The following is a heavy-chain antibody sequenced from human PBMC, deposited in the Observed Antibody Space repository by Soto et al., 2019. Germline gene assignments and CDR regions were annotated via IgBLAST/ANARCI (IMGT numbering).Heavy chain of an antibody. CDR2: IIPIFGTA. J-gene: IGHJ6*02. V-gene: IGHV1-69*13. CDR1: GGTFSSYA. CDR3: ARDQGGYNYKLHYYGMDV. D-gene: IGHD5-12*01. Sequence: GASVKVSCKASGGTFSSYAISWVRQAPGQGLEWMGGIIPIFGTANYAQKFQGRVTITADVSTSTAYMELSSLRSEDTAVYYCARDQGGYNYKLHYYGMDVWGQGTTVTVSS.